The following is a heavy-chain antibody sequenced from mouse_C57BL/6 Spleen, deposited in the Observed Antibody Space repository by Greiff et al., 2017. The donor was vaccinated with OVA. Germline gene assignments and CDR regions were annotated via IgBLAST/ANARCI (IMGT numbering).Heavy chain of an antibody. V-gene: IGHV2-2*01. J-gene: IGHJ3*01. CDR3: ARKTDSSGSFAY. CDR2: IWSGGST. D-gene: IGHD3-2*02. CDR1: GFSLTSYG. Sequence: QVQLKESGPGLVQPSQSLSITCTVSGFSLTSYGVHWVRQSPGKGLEWLGVIWSGGSTDYNAAFISRLSISKDNSKSQVFFKMNSLQADDTAIYYCARKTDSSGSFAYWGQGTLVTVSA.